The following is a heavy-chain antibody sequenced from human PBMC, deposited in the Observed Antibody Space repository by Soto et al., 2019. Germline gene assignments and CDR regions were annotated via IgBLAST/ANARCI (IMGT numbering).Heavy chain of an antibody. D-gene: IGHD3-22*01. Sequence: SETLSLTCAVSGGSIISSNWWSWVRQPPGKGLEWIGEIFHSGSTNYNPSLKSRVTISVDKSKNQFSLKLSSVTAADTAVYYCARGSYYYDSSGYYYVGDFDHWGQGTLVTVSS. CDR3: ARGSYYYDSSGYYYVGDFDH. CDR1: GGSIISSNW. CDR2: IFHSGST. J-gene: IGHJ4*02. V-gene: IGHV4-4*02.